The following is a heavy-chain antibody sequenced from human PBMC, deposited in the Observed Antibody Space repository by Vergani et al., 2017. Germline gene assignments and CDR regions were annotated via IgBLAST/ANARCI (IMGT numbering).Heavy chain of an antibody. CDR3: ATGWSDFPDY. Sequence: EVQLLESGGGSVQPGGSLRLSCAVSGFNFANAWMSWVRQAPGKGLEWVGRIESKTEGGTTDYAPPVKGRLIISRDDSKDTLFLQMNSLKTEDTAVYYCATGWSDFPDYWGQGTLVTVSS. J-gene: IGHJ4*02. D-gene: IGHD1-26*01. CDR1: GFNFANAW. V-gene: IGHV3-15*04. CDR2: IESKTEGGTT.